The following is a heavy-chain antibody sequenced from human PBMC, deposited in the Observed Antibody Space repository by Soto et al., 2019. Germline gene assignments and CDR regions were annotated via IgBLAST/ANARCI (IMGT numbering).Heavy chain of an antibody. V-gene: IGHV4-39*01. CDR2: IYYSGGT. J-gene: IGHJ4*02. D-gene: IGHD2-2*02. Sequence: PSETLSLTCTVSGGSISSSSYYWGWIRQPPGKGLEWIGSIYYSGGTYYNPSLKSRVTISVDTSKNQFSLKLSSVTAADTAVYYCARHRLFSGILDYWGQGTLVTVSS. CDR1: GGSISSSSYY. CDR3: ARHRLFSGILDY.